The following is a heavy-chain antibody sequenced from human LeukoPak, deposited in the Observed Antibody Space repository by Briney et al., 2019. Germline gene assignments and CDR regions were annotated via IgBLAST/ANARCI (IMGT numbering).Heavy chain of an antibody. V-gene: IGHV3-23*01. D-gene: IGHD5-24*01. CDR1: GFTFSSYA. J-gene: IGHJ4*02. CDR2: ISGSGGST. CDR3: ARVRRWLQLGLDY. Sequence: GGSLRLSCAASGFTFSSYAMSWVRQAPGKGLEWVSAISGSGGSTYYADSGKGRFTISRDNSKNTLYLQMNSLRAEDTAVYYCARVRRWLQLGLDYWGQGTLVTVSS.